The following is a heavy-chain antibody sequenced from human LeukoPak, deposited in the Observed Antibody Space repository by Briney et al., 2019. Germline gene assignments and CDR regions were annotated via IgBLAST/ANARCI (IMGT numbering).Heavy chain of an antibody. J-gene: IGHJ4*02. CDR1: GDSISTRNYY. V-gene: IGHV4-39*07. CDR3: ARGAYLVGATPGTVDY. CDR2: FYYSGST. D-gene: IGHD1-26*01. Sequence: SETLSLTCTVSGDSISTRNYYWGWIRQPPGKGLEWIGSFYYSGSTNYNPSLKSRVTISVDTSKNQFSLKLSSVTAADTAVYYCARGAYLVGATPGTVDYWGQGTLVTVSS.